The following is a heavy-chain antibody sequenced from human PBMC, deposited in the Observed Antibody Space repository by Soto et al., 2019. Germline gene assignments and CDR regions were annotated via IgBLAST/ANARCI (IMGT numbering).Heavy chain of an antibody. J-gene: IGHJ5*02. V-gene: IGHV4-39*01. CDR2: MYYSGTT. D-gene: IGHD3-22*01. CDR1: GGSISSSDFY. Sequence: QLQLQESDPGLVKPSETLSLTCTVSGGSISSSDFYWGWLRQPPGKGLDFIGSMYYSGTTYYNPSLKNRITISVDTSKNQFSLKLISVTAADTAVYYCAVVDSTGNWFDPWGQGALVNVSS. CDR3: AVVDSTGNWFDP.